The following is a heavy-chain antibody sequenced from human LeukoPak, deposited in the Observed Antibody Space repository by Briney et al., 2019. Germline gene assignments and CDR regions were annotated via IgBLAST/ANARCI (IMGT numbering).Heavy chain of an antibody. CDR1: GFTFSSYW. J-gene: IGHJ4*02. Sequence: GGSLRLSCAASGFTFSSYWMSWVRQAPGKGLEWVANIKQDGSEKYYVDSMKGRFTISRDNAKNSLYLQMNSLRAEDTAVYYCATSGYYYDSSGLLFDNWGQGTLVTVSS. CDR2: IKQDGSEK. D-gene: IGHD3-22*01. V-gene: IGHV3-7*01. CDR3: ATSGYYYDSSGLLFDN.